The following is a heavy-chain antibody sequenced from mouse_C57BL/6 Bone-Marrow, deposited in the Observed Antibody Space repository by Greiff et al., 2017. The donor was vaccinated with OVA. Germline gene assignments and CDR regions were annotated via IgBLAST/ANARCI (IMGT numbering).Heavy chain of an antibody. J-gene: IGHJ3*01. V-gene: IGHV1-80*01. Sequence: LVESGAELVKPGASVKISCKASGYAFSNYWMNWVKQRPGKGLEWIGQIYPGDGDINYNGKFKGKATLTVDTSSSTAYMQLSSLTSEDSAVYYCAHSSGYYWGQGTLVTVSA. CDR3: AHSSGYY. D-gene: IGHD3-2*02. CDR1: GYAFSNYW. CDR2: IYPGDGDI.